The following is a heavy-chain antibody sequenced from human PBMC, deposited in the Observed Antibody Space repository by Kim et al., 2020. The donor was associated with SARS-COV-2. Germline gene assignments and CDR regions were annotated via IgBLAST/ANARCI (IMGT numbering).Heavy chain of an antibody. CDR2: ISWNSGSI. V-gene: IGHV3-9*01. CDR3: AKDISDYGDHFDY. J-gene: IGHJ4*02. Sequence: GGSLRLSCAASGFTFDDYAMHWVRQAPGKGLEWVSGISWNSGSIGYADSVKGRFTISRDNAKNSLYLQMNSLRAEDTALYYCAKDISDYGDHFDYWGQGT. D-gene: IGHD4-17*01. CDR1: GFTFDDYA.